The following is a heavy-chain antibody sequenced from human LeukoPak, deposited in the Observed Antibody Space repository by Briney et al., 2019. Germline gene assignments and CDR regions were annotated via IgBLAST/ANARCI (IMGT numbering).Heavy chain of an antibody. J-gene: IGHJ6*03. V-gene: IGHV3-7*01. D-gene: IGHD6-19*01. Sequence: PGGSLRLSCAASGFIFTSYWMSWVRQAPGKGLEWVANIKQDGSEKYYVDSVKGRFTISRDNAKNSLYLQMNSPRADDTAVYYCARVSSSGWDYYYYYYMDVWGKGTTVTVSS. CDR1: GFIFTSYW. CDR3: ARVSSSGWDYYYYYYMDV. CDR2: IKQDGSEK.